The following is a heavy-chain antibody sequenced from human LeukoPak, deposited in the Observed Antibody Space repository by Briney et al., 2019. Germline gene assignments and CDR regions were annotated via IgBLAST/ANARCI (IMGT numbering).Heavy chain of an antibody. CDR2: ISWNSGSI. CDR3: AKEGLYYDILTGYYKSYYFDY. V-gene: IGHV3-9*01. Sequence: GGSLRLSCAASGFTFDDYAMHWVRQAPGKGLEWVSGISWNSGSIGYADSVKGRFTISRDNAKNSLYLQMNSLRAEDTALYYCAKEGLYYDILTGYYKSYYFDYWGQGTLVTVSS. J-gene: IGHJ4*02. CDR1: GFTFDDYA. D-gene: IGHD3-9*01.